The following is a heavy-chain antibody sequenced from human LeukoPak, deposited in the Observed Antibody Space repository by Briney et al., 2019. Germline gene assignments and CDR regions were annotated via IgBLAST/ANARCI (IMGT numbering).Heavy chain of an antibody. D-gene: IGHD3-10*01. Sequence: GGSLRLPCAVSGFPFSSYAMSWVRQAPGKGLEWVSAISGSGGSTYYADSVKGRFTISRDNSKNTLYLQMNSLRAEDTAVYYCASGFGSGSQPYYYWGQGTLVTVSS. V-gene: IGHV3-23*01. CDR1: GFPFSSYA. CDR3: ASGFGSGSQPYYY. CDR2: ISGSGGST. J-gene: IGHJ4*02.